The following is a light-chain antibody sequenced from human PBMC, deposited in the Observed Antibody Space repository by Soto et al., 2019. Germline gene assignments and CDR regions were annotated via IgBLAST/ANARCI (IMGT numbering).Light chain of an antibody. CDR2: LND. CDR3: AAWDDSLLAV. CDR1: GSNIGSNA. V-gene: IGLV1-44*01. Sequence: QSVLTQPPSASATPGQRVTISCSGSGSNIGSNAVHWYQQLPGTAPKLLIYLNDQRPSGVPDRFSGSKSGTSASLAISGLQSEDGGDYYCAAWDDSLLAVFGTGTKVTVL. J-gene: IGLJ1*01.